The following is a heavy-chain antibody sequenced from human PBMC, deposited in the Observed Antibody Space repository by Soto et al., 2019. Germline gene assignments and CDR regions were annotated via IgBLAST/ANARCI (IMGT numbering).Heavy chain of an antibody. D-gene: IGHD3-22*01. Sequence: QVQLVQSGAEVKKPGASVKVSCKASGYTFTSYGISWVRQAPGQGLEWMGWISAYNGNTNYAQKLQGRATMTTDTAPSTAYMELRSLRSDDTAVYYCARDLGYYDSSGYYYVCDPWGQGTLVTVSS. J-gene: IGHJ5*02. CDR2: ISAYNGNT. CDR1: GYTFTSYG. CDR3: ARDLGYYDSSGYYYVCDP. V-gene: IGHV1-18*01.